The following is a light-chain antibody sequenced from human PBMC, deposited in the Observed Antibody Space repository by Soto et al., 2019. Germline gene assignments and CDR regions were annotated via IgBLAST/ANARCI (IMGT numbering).Light chain of an antibody. Sequence: DIQMTQSPSSVSASVGDRVTITCRASQDISSWLAWYQQNPGKAPKLLIYVASSLHTGVPSRFSGSGSGTDFTLTISRLQPEDFATYYCQQANSSPLTFGGGTKVEIK. V-gene: IGKV1-12*01. CDR1: QDISSW. CDR3: QQANSSPLT. J-gene: IGKJ4*01. CDR2: VAS.